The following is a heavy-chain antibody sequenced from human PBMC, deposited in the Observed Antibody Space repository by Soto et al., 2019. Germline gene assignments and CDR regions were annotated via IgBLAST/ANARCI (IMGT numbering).Heavy chain of an antibody. CDR2: ISAYNGNT. Sequence: QVPLVQSGAEVKKPGASVKVSCKASGYTFTSYGISWVRQAPGQGLEWMGWISAYNGNTNYAQKLQGRVTMTTDTSTSTAYMELRSLSSDDTAVYYCARVKYRPPYYYYYGMDVWGQGTTVTVSS. J-gene: IGHJ6*02. CDR1: GYTFTSYG. V-gene: IGHV1-18*01. CDR3: ARVKYRPPYYYYYGMDV. D-gene: IGHD2-2*02.